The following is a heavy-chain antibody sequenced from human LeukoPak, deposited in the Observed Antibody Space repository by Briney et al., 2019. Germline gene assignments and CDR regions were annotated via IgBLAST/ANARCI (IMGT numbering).Heavy chain of an antibody. CDR1: GFTFSSYS. Sequence: GGSLRLSCAASGFTFSSYSMTWVRQAPGKGLEWVSSISSSSSYIYYADSVKGRFTISRDNSKNTLYLQMNSLRAEDTAVYYCAKDTSLRHYDYVWGSSPAFDYWGQGTLVTVSS. J-gene: IGHJ4*02. V-gene: IGHV3-21*04. D-gene: IGHD3-16*01. CDR2: ISSSSSYI. CDR3: AKDTSLRHYDYVWGSSPAFDY.